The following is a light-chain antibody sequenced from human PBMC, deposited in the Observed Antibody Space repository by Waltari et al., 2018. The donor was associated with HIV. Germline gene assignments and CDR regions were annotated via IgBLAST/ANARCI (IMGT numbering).Light chain of an antibody. J-gene: IGLJ1*01. V-gene: IGLV2-23*02. CDR3: CSYAGSSTYV. Sequence: QSALTQPASVSGSPGQSITISCTGTSSDVGGYNYVSWYHKNPGKAPQLMIYDVSKRPSGVSNRFSGSKAGNTASLTISGLQAEDEADYCCCSYAGSSTYVFGTGTKVTVL. CDR1: SSDVGGYNY. CDR2: DVS.